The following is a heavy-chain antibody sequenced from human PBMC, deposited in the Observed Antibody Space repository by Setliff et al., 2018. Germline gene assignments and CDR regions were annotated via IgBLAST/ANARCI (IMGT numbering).Heavy chain of an antibody. J-gene: IGHJ1*01. D-gene: IGHD6-13*01. CDR2: ISSSSSYI. CDR3: ARSYSSSWYGFFQH. CDR1: GFTFSNYW. Sequence: GSLRLSCAASGFTFSNYWIHWVRQAPGKGLEWVSSISSSSSYIYYADSVKGRFTISRDNAKNSLYLQMNSLRAEDTAVYYCARSYSSSWYGFFQHWGQGTLVTVSS. V-gene: IGHV3-21*01.